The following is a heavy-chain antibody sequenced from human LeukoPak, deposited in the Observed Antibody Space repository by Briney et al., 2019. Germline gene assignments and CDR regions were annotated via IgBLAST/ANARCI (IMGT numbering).Heavy chain of an antibody. CDR3: ARGLVVVDPGPYYFDY. CDR1: GGTFSSYA. D-gene: IGHD3-22*01. Sequence: SVKVFCKASGGTFSSYAISWVRQAPGQGLEWMGGIIPIFGTANYAQKFQGRVTITADESTSTAYMELSSLRSEDTAVYYCARGLVVVDPGPYYFDYWGEGTLVTVSS. V-gene: IGHV1-69*13. CDR2: IIPIFGTA. J-gene: IGHJ4*02.